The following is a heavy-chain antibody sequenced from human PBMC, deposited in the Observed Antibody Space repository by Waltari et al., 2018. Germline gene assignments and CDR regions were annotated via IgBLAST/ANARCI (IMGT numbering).Heavy chain of an antibody. CDR2: IYTSGST. CDR3: ARDQSGYRINWFDT. J-gene: IGHJ5*02. D-gene: IGHD6-25*01. CDR1: GGSISGHY. V-gene: IGHV4-4*07. Sequence: QVQLQESGPGLVKPSETLSLTCTVSGGSISGHYWSWIRQPAGKRLEWIGHIYTSGSTDYNPSLKSRVTMSIDTSKNQFSLKLNSLTAAETAVYYCARDQSGYRINWFDTWGQGTLVTVSS.